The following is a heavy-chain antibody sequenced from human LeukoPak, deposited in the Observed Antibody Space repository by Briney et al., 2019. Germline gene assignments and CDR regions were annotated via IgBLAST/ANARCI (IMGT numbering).Heavy chain of an antibody. CDR3: ARVGSPSWAAAGPDRFDY. V-gene: IGHV1-3*01. J-gene: IGHJ4*02. D-gene: IGHD6-13*01. CDR1: GYTFTSYA. CDR2: INAGNGNT. Sequence: GASVKVSCKASGYTFTSYAMHWVRQAPGQRLEWMGWINAGNGNTKYSQNFQGRVTITRDTSASTAYMELSSLRSEDTAVYYSARVGSPSWAAAGPDRFDYWGQGTLVTVSS.